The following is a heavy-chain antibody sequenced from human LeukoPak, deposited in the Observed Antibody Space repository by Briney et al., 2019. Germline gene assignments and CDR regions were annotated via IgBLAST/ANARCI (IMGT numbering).Heavy chain of an antibody. J-gene: IGHJ5*02. D-gene: IGHD5-12*01. CDR1: GGSFSGYY. Sequence: SETLSLTCAVYGGSFSGYYWSWIRQPPGKGLEWIGEINHSGSTNYNPSLKSRVTISVDTSKNQSSLKLSSVTAADTAVYYCARGGSKRWLPRGWFDPWGQGTLVTVSS. V-gene: IGHV4-34*01. CDR3: ARGGSKRWLPRGWFDP. CDR2: INHSGST.